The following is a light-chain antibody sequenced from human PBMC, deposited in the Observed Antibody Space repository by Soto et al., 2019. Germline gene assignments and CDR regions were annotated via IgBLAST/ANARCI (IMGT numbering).Light chain of an antibody. V-gene: IGKV3-20*01. CDR2: GAS. J-gene: IGKJ2*01. Sequence: ESMLTQSPGTLSLSPGERATLSCRASQSVSTRYLAWYQQQPGQAPRLLIYGASIRATGIPDRFSGSGSGTDVTLTISRLEPEDFAVYYCHQFGSSPPAFTFGQGTKLEI. CDR1: QSVSTRY. CDR3: HQFGSSPPAFT.